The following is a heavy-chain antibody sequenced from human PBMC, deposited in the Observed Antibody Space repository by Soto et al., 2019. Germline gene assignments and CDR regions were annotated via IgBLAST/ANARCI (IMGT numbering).Heavy chain of an antibody. Sequence: GGSLRLSCAASGFSFTHYRIHWVRQVPGKGLEWVCRVNADGSSTNYAGFAKGRFTISRDNSKNTAYLEMNNLRVDDTALYYCAKAGDWNYVFDFWGQGTSVTVSS. CDR2: VNADGSST. CDR3: AKAGDWNYVFDF. D-gene: IGHD1-7*01. V-gene: IGHV3-74*01. J-gene: IGHJ4*02. CDR1: GFSFTHYR.